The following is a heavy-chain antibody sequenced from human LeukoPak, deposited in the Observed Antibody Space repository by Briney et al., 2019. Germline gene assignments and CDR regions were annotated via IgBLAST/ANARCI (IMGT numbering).Heavy chain of an antibody. CDR3: ARVDYGDYSKDFDY. CDR2: IYTSGST. V-gene: IGHV4-4*07. CDR1: GGSISSYY. Sequence: PSETLSLTCTVSGGSISSYYWSWIRQPAGKGLEWIGRIYTSGSTNYNPSLKSRVTISVDTSKNQFSLKVNSMTAADTAVYYCARVDYGDYSKDFDYWGQGTLVTVSS. J-gene: IGHJ4*02. D-gene: IGHD4-17*01.